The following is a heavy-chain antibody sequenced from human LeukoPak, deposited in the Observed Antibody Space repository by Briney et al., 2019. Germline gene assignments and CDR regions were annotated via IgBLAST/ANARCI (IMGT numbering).Heavy chain of an antibody. CDR3: ARDGSGRHFDY. D-gene: IGHD3-10*01. V-gene: IGHV3-30*04. J-gene: IGHJ4*02. CDR1: GFTFSSYA. Sequence: GRSLRLSCAASGFTFSSYAMHWVRQAPGKGLEWVAVISYDGSNKYYADSVKGRFTISRDNSKNTLYLQMNSLRAEDTAVYDCARDGSGRHFDYWGQGTLVTVSS. CDR2: ISYDGSNK.